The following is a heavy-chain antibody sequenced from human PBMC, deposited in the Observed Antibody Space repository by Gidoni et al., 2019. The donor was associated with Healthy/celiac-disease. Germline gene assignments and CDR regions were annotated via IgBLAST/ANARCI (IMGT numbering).Heavy chain of an antibody. CDR1: GYSFTSYW. CDR3: ARLSSSSGWYRRQLPDAFDI. V-gene: IGHV5-51*01. CDR2: IYPGDSDT. J-gene: IGHJ3*02. D-gene: IGHD6-19*01. Sequence: EVQLVQSGAEVKKPGESLKISCKGSGYSFTSYWIGWVRQMPGKGLEWMGIIYPGDSDTRYRPSFQGQVTISADKSISTAYLQWSSLKASDTAMYYCARLSSSSGWYRRQLPDAFDIWGQGTMVTVSS.